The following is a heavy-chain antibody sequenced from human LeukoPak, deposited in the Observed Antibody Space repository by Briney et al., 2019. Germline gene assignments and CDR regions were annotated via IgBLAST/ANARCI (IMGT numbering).Heavy chain of an antibody. D-gene: IGHD5-24*01. CDR1: GGSISNYY. V-gene: IGHV4-59*08. CDR2: IYYSGSA. CDR3: ARGARAGYNLEPFDY. Sequence: SETLSLTCTVSGGSISNYYWSWIRQPPGKGLEWIGSIYYSGSANYNPSLKSRVTISVDTSKNQFSLKLSSVTAADTAVYYCARGARAGYNLEPFDYWGQGTLVTVSS. J-gene: IGHJ4*02.